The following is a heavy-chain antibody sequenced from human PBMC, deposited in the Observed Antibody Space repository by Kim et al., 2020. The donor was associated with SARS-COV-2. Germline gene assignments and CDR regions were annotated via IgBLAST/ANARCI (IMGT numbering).Heavy chain of an antibody. D-gene: IGHD3-10*01. J-gene: IGHJ6*02. CDR2: IIPIFGTA. CDR1: GGTFSSYA. Sequence: SVKVSCKASGGTFSSYAISWVRQAPGQGLEWMGGIIPIFGTANYAQKFQGRVTITADESTSTAYMELSSLRSEDTAVYYCARERALLWFGEQAIYGMDVWGQGTTVTVSS. V-gene: IGHV1-69*13. CDR3: ARERALLWFGEQAIYGMDV.